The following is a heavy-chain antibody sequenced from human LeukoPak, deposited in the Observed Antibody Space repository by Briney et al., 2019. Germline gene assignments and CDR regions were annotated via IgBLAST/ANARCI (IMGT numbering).Heavy chain of an antibody. Sequence: SQTLSLTCTVSGGSISSGDYYWSWIRQPPGKGLEWIGYIYYSGSTYYNPSLKSRVTISVDTSKNQFSLRLSSVTAADTAVYYCASSYTYYYDSSGYSLDYWGQGTLVTVSS. V-gene: IGHV4-30-4*08. CDR1: GGSISSGDYY. D-gene: IGHD3-22*01. CDR3: ASSYTYYYDSSGYSLDY. CDR2: IYYSGST. J-gene: IGHJ4*02.